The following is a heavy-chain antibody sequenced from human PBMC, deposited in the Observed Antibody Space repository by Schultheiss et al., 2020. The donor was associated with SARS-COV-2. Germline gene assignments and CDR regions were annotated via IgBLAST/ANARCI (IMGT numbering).Heavy chain of an antibody. V-gene: IGHV4-4*07. CDR3: ASRIAVAAYDY. CDR1: GGSISSYY. Sequence: SETLSLTCTVSGGSISSYYWTWIRQPAGKGLEWIGRIYASGSTTYNPSLKSRVTMSVDTSKNQFSLKLSSVTAADTAVYYCASRIAVAAYDYWGQGTLVTVSS. CDR2: IYASGST. J-gene: IGHJ4*02. D-gene: IGHD6-19*01.